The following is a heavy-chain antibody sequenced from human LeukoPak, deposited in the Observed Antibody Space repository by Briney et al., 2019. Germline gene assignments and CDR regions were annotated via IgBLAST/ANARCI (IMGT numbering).Heavy chain of an antibody. CDR3: ARIDSSSWPGFDY. D-gene: IGHD6-13*01. Sequence: AGESLKISCKGSGYSFTSYWIGWVRQMPGKGLEWMGIIHPGDSDTRYSPSFQGQVTISADKSISTAYLQWSSLKASDTAMYYCARIDSSSWPGFDYWGQGTLVTVSS. J-gene: IGHJ4*02. CDR1: GYSFTSYW. CDR2: IHPGDSDT. V-gene: IGHV5-51*01.